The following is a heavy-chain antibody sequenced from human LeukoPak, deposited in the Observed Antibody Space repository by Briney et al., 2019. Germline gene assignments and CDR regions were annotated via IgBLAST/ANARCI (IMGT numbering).Heavy chain of an antibody. V-gene: IGHV4-61*02. D-gene: IGHD6-19*01. CDR1: GGSISSGSYY. J-gene: IGHJ5*02. CDR2: IYTSGST. Sequence: SQTLSLTCTVSGGSISSGSYYWSWLRQPAGKGLEWIGRIYTSGSTNYNPSLNSRVTISVDTSKNQCSLKLSSVTAADTAVYYCARDAGYSSGRGTQRNPNWFDHWGQGTLVTVSS. CDR3: ARDAGYSSGRGTQRNPNWFDH.